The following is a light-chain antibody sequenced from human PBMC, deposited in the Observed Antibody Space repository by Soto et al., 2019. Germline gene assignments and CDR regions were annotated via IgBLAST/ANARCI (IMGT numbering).Light chain of an antibody. CDR2: EDH. V-gene: IGLV2-23*02. J-gene: IGLJ1*01. CDR1: SSDVGTYNL. CDR3: CSYAGRSTFPYV. Sequence: QSALAQPASVSGSPGQSITISCTGTSSDVGTYNLVSWYQHRPGKAPKLIIYEDHKRPSDISDRFSGSKSDNTASLTISGLLCEDEADYFCCSYAGRSTFPYVFGTGTKLTVL.